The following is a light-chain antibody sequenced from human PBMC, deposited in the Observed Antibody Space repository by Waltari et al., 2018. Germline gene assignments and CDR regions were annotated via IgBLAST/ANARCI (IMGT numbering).Light chain of an antibody. CDR3: QQYNGYPWT. CDR2: KAS. CDR1: QGISSW. J-gene: IGKJ1*01. V-gene: IGKV1-5*03. Sequence: DIQMTQSPSTLSASVGDRVTITCRASQGISSWLAWYQQKPGKAPKLLIYKASSLESGVPSRFSGSGSGTEFTLTISSLQSDDFATYYCQQYNGYPWTFGQGTKVEIK.